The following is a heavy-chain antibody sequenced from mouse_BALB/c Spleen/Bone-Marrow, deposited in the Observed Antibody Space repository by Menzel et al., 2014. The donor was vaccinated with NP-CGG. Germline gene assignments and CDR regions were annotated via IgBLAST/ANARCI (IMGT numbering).Heavy chain of an antibody. D-gene: IGHD1-2*01. V-gene: IGHV5-6-5*01. CDR3: ARARGVTTATPYYFDY. J-gene: IGHJ2*01. CDR2: ISGGGNS. Sequence: EVMLVESGGGLVKPGGSLKLSCAASGFSFSSYAVSWVRQTPEKRLEWVASISGGGNSYHSDNMKGRFTISRDNARNNLYLQMGSLRSEDTAMYYCARARGVTTATPYYFDYWGQGTALTVSS. CDR1: GFSFSSYA.